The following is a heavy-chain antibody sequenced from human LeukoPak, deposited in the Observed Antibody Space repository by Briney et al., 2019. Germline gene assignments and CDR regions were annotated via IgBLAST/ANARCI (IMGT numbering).Heavy chain of an antibody. CDR1: GCLHTHYH. CDR3: ARANFLYCSSSTCLIDY. Sequence: AAVTVSCMASGCLHTHYHMHWVGPAAGQLGEEMGGINPNDGNTMYAQKFQCRVTMTRDTSISTAHMEVSRLRSHDTAVYYCARANFLYCSSSTCLIDYWGQGTLVTLSS. J-gene: IGHJ4*02. CDR2: INPNDGNT. V-gene: IGHV1-2*02. D-gene: IGHD2-2*01.